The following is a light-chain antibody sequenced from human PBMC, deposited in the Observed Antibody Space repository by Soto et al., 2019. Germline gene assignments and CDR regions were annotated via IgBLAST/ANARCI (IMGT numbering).Light chain of an antibody. CDR3: QQSYSIPPT. CDR2: WAS. CDR1: QSVLYSSNNKNY. Sequence: VVTKSPDALAVSLGEGATIDCKSSQSVLYSSNNKNYLAWYQQKKGQTPKLLIYWASTRESGVPDRFSGSGSGTDCTLTISRLQAEDVEVDYRQQSYSIPPTFGQGTKVDIK. J-gene: IGKJ1*01. V-gene: IGKV4-1*01.